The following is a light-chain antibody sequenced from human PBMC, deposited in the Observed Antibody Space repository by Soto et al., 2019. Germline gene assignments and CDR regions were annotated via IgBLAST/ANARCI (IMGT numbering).Light chain of an antibody. V-gene: IGLV2-8*01. CDR1: SSDVGDYNY. Sequence: QSALTQPPSAAGSPGQSVTISCTGTSSDVGDYNYVSWYQQHPGKAPTLMIYEVSKRPSGVPDRFSGSKSGNTASLTVSGLQAEDGADYYCSSYAGSNNLVFGGGTKVTVL. CDR2: EVS. J-gene: IGLJ2*01. CDR3: SSYAGSNNLV.